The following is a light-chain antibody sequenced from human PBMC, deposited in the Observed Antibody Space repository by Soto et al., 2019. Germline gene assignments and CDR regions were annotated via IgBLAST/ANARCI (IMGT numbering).Light chain of an antibody. CDR3: ASYAGGKNFYV. Sequence: QSVLTQPPSASGSPGQSVTISCTGTPSDVGGYDYVSWYQQHPGEAPKLIIYEVTKRPSGVPDRFSGSKSGNTASLTVSGLQAEDEADYHCASYAGGKNFYVFGTGTKVTVL. CDR1: PSDVGGYDY. CDR2: EVT. V-gene: IGLV2-8*01. J-gene: IGLJ1*01.